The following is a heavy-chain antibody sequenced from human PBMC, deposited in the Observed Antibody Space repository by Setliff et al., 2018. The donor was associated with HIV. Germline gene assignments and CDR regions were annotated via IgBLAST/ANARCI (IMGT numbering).Heavy chain of an antibody. D-gene: IGHD6-13*01. CDR1: GGSFSGYY. J-gene: IGHJ6*03. CDR3: ARVLQPLVLSNYMDV. V-gene: IGHV4-34*01. Sequence: TSETLSLTCAVYGGSFSGYYWSWIRQSPGKGLEWIGEINHSGSTKYNPSLKSRVTISVDTSKNQFSLKLSSVTAADTAVYYCARVLQPLVLSNYMDVWGKGTTVTVSS. CDR2: INHSGST.